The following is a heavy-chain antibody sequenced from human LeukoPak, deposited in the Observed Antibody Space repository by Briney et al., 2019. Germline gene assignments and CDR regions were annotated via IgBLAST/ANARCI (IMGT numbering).Heavy chain of an antibody. J-gene: IGHJ4*02. CDR3: ARGGFGELLVSDY. V-gene: IGHV3-30*02. CDR2: IQYNGNNK. CDR1: GFTFNNFG. Sequence: GGSLRLSCAASGFTFNNFGMHWVRQAPGKGLEWVTFIQYNGNNKYYADSVKGRFTISRGNSKNTLYLQMNSLRAEDTAVYYCARGGFGELLVSDYWGQGTLVTVSS. D-gene: IGHD3-10*01.